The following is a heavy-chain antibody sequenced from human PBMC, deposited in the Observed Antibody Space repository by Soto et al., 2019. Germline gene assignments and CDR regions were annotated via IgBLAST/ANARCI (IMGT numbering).Heavy chain of an antibody. CDR3: AGYSSGWYGNYFEY. CDR2: ISGSGGST. J-gene: IGHJ4*02. V-gene: IGHV3-23*01. D-gene: IGHD6-19*01. CDR1: GFTFGSYA. Sequence: GGSLRLSCAASGFTFGSYAMSWVRQAPGKGLEWVSAISGSGGSTYYADSVKGRFTISRDNSKNTLSLQMNSLRTEDTAIYYCAGYSSGWYGNYFEYWGQGTLVTVSS.